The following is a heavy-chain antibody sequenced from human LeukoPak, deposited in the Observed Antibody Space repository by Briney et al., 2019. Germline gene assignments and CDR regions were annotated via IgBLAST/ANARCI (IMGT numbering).Heavy chain of an antibody. CDR2: ISGGST. CDR3: ARGPSTVTHQPRSSDDAFDI. V-gene: IGHV3-38-3*01. Sequence: GGSLRLSCAASGFTVSSNEMSWVRQAPGKGLEWVSSISGGSTYYADSRKGRFTISRDNSKNTLYLQMNSLRAEDTAVYYCARGPSTVTHQPRSSDDAFDIWGQGTMVTVSS. J-gene: IGHJ3*02. CDR1: GFTVSSNE. D-gene: IGHD4-17*01.